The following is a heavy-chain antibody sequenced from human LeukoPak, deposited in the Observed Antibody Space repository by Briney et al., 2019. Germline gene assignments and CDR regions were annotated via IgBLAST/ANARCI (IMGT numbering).Heavy chain of an antibody. Sequence: GGSLRLSCAASGFTFSNYAMGWVRQAPGTGLEWVSNIGGTSGYTYYADSVKGRFTISRDNSKNTLYLQMNSLRAEDTAVYYCLTPIYSSGANTFDYWGQGTLVTVSS. J-gene: IGHJ4*02. CDR3: LTPIYSSGANTFDY. CDR1: GFTFSNYA. V-gene: IGHV3-23*01. CDR2: IGGTSGYT. D-gene: IGHD3-22*01.